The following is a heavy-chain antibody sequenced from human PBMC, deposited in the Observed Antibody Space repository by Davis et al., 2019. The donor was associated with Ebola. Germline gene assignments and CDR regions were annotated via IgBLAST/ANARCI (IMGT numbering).Heavy chain of an antibody. V-gene: IGHV3-30*04. J-gene: IGHJ6*02. CDR3: ARDKTRIAAYGMDV. Sequence: PGGSLRLSCAASGFTFSSYAMHWVRQAPGKGLEWVAVISYDGSNKYYADSVKGRFTISRDNSKNTLYLQMNSLRAEDTAVYYCARDKTRIAAYGMDVWGQGTTVTVSS. D-gene: IGHD6-6*01. CDR1: GFTFSSYA. CDR2: ISYDGSNK.